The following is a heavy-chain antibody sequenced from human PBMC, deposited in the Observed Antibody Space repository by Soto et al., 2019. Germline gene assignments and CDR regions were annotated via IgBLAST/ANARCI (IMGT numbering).Heavy chain of an antibody. V-gene: IGHV1-2*02. J-gene: IGHJ6*02. D-gene: IGHD6-19*01. CDR1: GYTFTGYY. CDR3: ARGRGSSGWYAGWGYYGMDV. CDR2: INPNSGGT. Sequence: QVQLVQSGAEVKKPGASVKVSCKASGYTFTGYYMHWVRQAPGQGLEWMGWINPNSGGTNYAQKFQGGVTMTRDTSISTAYMELSRLRSDDTAVYYCARGRGSSGWYAGWGYYGMDVWGQGTTVTVSS.